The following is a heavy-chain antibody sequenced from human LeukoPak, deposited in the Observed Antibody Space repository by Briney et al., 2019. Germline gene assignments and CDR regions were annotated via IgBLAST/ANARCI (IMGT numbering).Heavy chain of an antibody. Sequence: SETLSLTCTVSGGSISSSSYYWGWIRQPPGKGLEWIGSIYYSGSTYYNPSLKSRVTISVDTSKNQFSLKLSSVTAADTAVYYCARYSGYDRKYFDYWGQGTLVTVSS. CDR2: IYYSGST. V-gene: IGHV4-39*07. D-gene: IGHD5-12*01. CDR1: GGSISSSSYY. CDR3: ARYSGYDRKYFDY. J-gene: IGHJ4*02.